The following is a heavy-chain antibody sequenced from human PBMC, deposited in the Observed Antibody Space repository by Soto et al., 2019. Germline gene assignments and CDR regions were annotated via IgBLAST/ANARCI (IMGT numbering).Heavy chain of an antibody. CDR1: GCSFTSYW. V-gene: IGHV5-51*01. J-gene: IGHJ5*02. CDR3: ARLRGDGYCRSGSTCLNWFDP. D-gene: IGHD2-15*01. CDR2: IYPGDSDT. Sequence: GESLKISCKGSGCSFTSYWIGWVRQMPGKGLEWMGIIYPGDSDTRYRPSFQGQVTISADKSTSTAYLQWSSLKASDTAMYYCARLRGDGYCRSGSTCLNWFDPCGQGTLVIVSA.